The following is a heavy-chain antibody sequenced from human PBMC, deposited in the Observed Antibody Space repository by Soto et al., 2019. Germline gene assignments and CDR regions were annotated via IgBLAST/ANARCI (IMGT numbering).Heavy chain of an antibody. D-gene: IGHD6-19*01. Sequence: QVQLVESGGGVVQPGRSLRLSCAASGFPFSGYGMHWARQAPSKGLEWVAVSSYDGRNEYYAASVMGRFTISRDNSKNLLYLQMNSLSAEDAAVYYCARDRWLETFDYWGQGTLVTVSS. CDR1: GFPFSGYG. CDR2: SSYDGRNE. J-gene: IGHJ4*02. V-gene: IGHV3-30*03. CDR3: ARDRWLETFDY.